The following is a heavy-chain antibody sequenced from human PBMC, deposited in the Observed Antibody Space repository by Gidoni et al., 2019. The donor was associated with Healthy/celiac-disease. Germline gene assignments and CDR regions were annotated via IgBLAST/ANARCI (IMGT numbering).Heavy chain of an antibody. V-gene: IGHV3-21*01. CDR1: GFTFSSYS. CDR2: ISSSSSYI. D-gene: IGHD6-13*01. J-gene: IGHJ4*02. CDR3: ARDQGSGISSVTIDY. Sequence: EVQLVESGGGLVKPGGSLRLSCAASGFTFSSYSMNWVRQAPGKGLEWVSSISSSSSYIYYADSVKGRFTISRDNAKNSLYLQMNSLRAEDTAVYYCARDQGSGISSVTIDYWGQGTLVTVSS.